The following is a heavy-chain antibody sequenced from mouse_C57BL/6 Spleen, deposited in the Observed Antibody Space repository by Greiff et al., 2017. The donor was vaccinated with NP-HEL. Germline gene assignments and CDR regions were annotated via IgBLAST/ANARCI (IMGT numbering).Heavy chain of an antibody. CDR1: GYTFTSYT. CDR2: INPSSGYT. J-gene: IGHJ2*01. Sequence: VQLQQSGAELARPGASVKMSCKASGYTFTSYTMHWVKQRPGQGLEWIGYINPSSGYTKYNQKFKDKATLTADKSSSTAYMQLSSLTSEDSAVYYCAIITTGYFDYWGQGTTLTVSS. V-gene: IGHV1-4*01. D-gene: IGHD1-1*01. CDR3: AIITTGYFDY.